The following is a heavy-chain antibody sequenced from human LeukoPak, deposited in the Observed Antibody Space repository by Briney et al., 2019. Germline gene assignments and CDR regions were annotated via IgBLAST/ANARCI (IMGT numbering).Heavy chain of an antibody. CDR3: ARGFRNGPFDC. J-gene: IGHJ4*02. Sequence: GGSLRLSCEASGFTFDDYGMSWVRQPPGKGLEWVSGINRNGGSTDYADSVKGRFTTSRDNAKNSHFLQMNGLRVEDTALYYCARGFRNGPFDCWGQGTLVTVSS. D-gene: IGHD2-8*01. V-gene: IGHV3-20*04. CDR1: GFTFDDYG. CDR2: INRNGGST.